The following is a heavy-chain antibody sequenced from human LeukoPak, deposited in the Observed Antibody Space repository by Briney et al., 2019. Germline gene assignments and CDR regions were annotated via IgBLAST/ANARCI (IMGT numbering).Heavy chain of an antibody. CDR3: AKAIDEWELGPRY. Sequence: GGSLRLSCAASGFTFNNYAMNWVRQAPGKGLEWVSAISGSGGSTYYADSVKGRFTISRDNSKNTLYLQMNSLRAEDTAVYYCAKAIDEWELGPRYWGQGTLVTVSS. CDR2: ISGSGGST. V-gene: IGHV3-23*01. CDR1: GFTFNNYA. J-gene: IGHJ4*02. D-gene: IGHD1-26*01.